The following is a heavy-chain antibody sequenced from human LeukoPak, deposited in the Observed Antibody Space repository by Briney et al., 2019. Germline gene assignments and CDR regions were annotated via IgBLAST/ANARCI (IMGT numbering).Heavy chain of an antibody. CDR3: ARAGYCSGGSCYFDY. D-gene: IGHD2-15*01. CDR2: MNPSGGST. V-gene: IGHV1-46*01. CDR1: GYTFSSYY. J-gene: IGHJ4*02. Sequence: ASVKVSCKASGYTFSSYYMHWVRQAPGQGLEWMGTMNPSGGSTRYAQKFQGRVTMTRDTSTSTVYMELTGLRSEDTAMYYCARAGYCSGGSCYFDYWGQGTLVTVSS.